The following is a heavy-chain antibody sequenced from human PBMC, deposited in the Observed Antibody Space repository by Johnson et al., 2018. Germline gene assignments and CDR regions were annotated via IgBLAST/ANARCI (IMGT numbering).Heavy chain of an antibody. D-gene: IGHD1-26*01. J-gene: IGHJ4*02. V-gene: IGHV1-69*01. Sequence: QVQLVESGAEVKRPGSSVKVSCKAFGGIFSSFAISWVRQAPGQGLEWMGGIIPILQTPHYAQKFQGRVTISADASTSTAYMDVSSRRSEDTASYYCTITGSGGFGYWGQGTLVTVSS. CDR2: IIPILQTP. CDR1: GGIFSSFA. CDR3: TITGSGGFGY.